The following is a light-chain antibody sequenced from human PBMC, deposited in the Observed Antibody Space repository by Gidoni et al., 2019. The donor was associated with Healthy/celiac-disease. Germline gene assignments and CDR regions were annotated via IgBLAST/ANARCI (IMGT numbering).Light chain of an antibody. CDR1: PSVLYSSNNKNY. J-gene: IGKJ3*01. Sequence: DIVMTHSPGYMVVSLGERAPINCKSSPSVLYSSNNKNYLAWYQQKPGQPPKLLIYWASTRESGVPDRFSGSGSGTDFTLTISSLQAEDVAVYYCQQYYSTPFTFGPGTKVDIK. CDR2: WAS. CDR3: QQYYSTPFT. V-gene: IGKV4-1*01.